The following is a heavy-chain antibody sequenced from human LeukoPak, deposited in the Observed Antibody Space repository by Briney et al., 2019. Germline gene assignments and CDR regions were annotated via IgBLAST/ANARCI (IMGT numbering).Heavy chain of an antibody. J-gene: IGHJ6*03. CDR2: INPNSGGT. Sequence: GASVKVSCKASGYTFTGYYMHWVRQAPGQGLEWMGWINPNSGGTNYAQKFQGRVTMTRDTSISIAYMELSRLTSDDTAVYYCARDKQLDWAHYFYYYMDVWGKGTTVTVSS. V-gene: IGHV1-2*02. D-gene: IGHD1-1*01. CDR1: GYTFTGYY. CDR3: ARDKQLDWAHYFYYYMDV.